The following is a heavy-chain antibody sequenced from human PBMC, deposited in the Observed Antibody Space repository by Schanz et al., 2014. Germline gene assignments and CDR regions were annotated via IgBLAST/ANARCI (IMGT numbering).Heavy chain of an antibody. CDR2: IYYSGSA. V-gene: IGHV4-30-4*07. CDR1: GGSISSGGYS. Sequence: QVQLQESGPGLVKPSQTLSLTCVISGGSISSGGYSWSWIRQPPGRGLEWIGYIYYSGSAYYNPSLKSRLTIAADTSKKKSSLRLSSVTAADTAVYYCARDSRYYGMDVWGQGTTVTVSS. CDR3: ARDSRYYGMDV. J-gene: IGHJ6*02.